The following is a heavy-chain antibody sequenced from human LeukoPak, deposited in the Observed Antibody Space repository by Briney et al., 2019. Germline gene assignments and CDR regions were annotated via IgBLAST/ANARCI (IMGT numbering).Heavy chain of an antibody. Sequence: SETRSLTCIVSGASISNYAWTWIRQPPGKGLQWIGSISDTGTTTYNPSLKSRVTISVDTSRNQFSLNLTSVTAADTAVYYCARLRLDLWSFSYYGMDVWGQGTTVTVS. CDR3: ARLRLDLWSFSYYGMDV. V-gene: IGHV4-59*12. D-gene: IGHD3-10*01. CDR1: GASISNYA. J-gene: IGHJ6*02. CDR2: ISDTGTT.